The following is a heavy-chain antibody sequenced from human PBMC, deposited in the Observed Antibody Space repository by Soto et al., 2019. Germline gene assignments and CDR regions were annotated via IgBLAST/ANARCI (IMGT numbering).Heavy chain of an antibody. D-gene: IGHD6-19*01. J-gene: IGHJ4*02. Sequence: QVQLVESGGGVVQPGKSLRLSCAASGLMFTSYGMHWVRQAPGKGPEWVALMSYDGTNKFYADSVKGRFTISRDRSKDTMYIEMNSLSPEDTAVYYCAQSATRGWYLEGSYFDYCGQGTLVTVSS. CDR1: GLMFTSYG. V-gene: IGHV3-30*18. CDR3: AQSATRGWYLEGSYFDY. CDR2: MSYDGTNK.